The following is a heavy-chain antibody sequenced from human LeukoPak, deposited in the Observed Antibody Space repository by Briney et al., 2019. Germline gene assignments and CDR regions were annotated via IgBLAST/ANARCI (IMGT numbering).Heavy chain of an antibody. Sequence: GGSLRLSCAASGFTFSNYWMSWVRQAPGKGREWVANIKEDGSEKYYVDSVKGRFTISRDNARKSLYLQMTSLRAEDTAVYYCASGRQLGYWGQGTLVTVSS. CDR2: IKEDGSEK. CDR3: ASGRQLGY. J-gene: IGHJ4*02. V-gene: IGHV3-7*01. D-gene: IGHD6-13*01. CDR1: GFTFSNYW.